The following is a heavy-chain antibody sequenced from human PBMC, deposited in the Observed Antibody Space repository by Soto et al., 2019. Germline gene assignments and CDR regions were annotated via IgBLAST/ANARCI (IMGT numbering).Heavy chain of an antibody. CDR2: VNWNGADT. Sequence: GGSLRLSCAASGFTFNDYGMSWVRQAPGKGPEWVSSVNWNGADTGYADSVKGRFTISRDNAKKFLYLQMNSLRADDTALYHCARGHCSGGTCYSGAFDIWGQGTMVTVSS. J-gene: IGHJ3*02. D-gene: IGHD2-15*01. CDR1: GFTFNDYG. CDR3: ARGHCSGGTCYSGAFDI. V-gene: IGHV3-20*01.